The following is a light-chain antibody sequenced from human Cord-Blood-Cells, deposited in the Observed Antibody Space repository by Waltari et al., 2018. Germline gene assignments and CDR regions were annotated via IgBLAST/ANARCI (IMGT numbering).Light chain of an antibody. Sequence: QSALTQPPSVSGSPGQSITISCTGTSSDVGGYNHVSWYQQHPGKAPKLMIYEGSKRPSGVPNRFSGSKSGNTASLTISGLQAEDEADYYCCSYAGSSTGVFGGGTKLTVL. CDR3: CSYAGSSTGV. CDR2: EGS. V-gene: IGLV2-23*01. CDR1: SSDVGGYNH. J-gene: IGLJ3*02.